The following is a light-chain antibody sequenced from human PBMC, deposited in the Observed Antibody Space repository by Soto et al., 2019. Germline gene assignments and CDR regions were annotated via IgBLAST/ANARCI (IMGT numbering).Light chain of an antibody. J-gene: IGKJ1*01. CDR3: QQSYSSPGWT. CDR1: QSISNY. V-gene: IGKV1-39*01. Sequence: DIQMTQSPSSLSASVGDRVTITCRASQSISNYLNWYQQKPGKAPKLLIYAAFSLQSGVPSRFSGSGSGTDFTLTISSLQPEDSATYVCQQSYSSPGWTFGQGTKVDI. CDR2: AAF.